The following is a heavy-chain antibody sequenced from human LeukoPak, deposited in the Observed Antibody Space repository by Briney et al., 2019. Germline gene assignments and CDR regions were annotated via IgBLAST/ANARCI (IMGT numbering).Heavy chain of an antibody. V-gene: IGHV3-23*01. D-gene: IGHD3-3*01. J-gene: IGHJ4*02. CDR3: ARDVGVVMFDY. Sequence: GGSLRLSCAASGFTFSSYAMTWVRQAPGKGLEWVSAISGSGGTTYYGDSVKGRFTISRDNSKNTLYLQMSSLRAEDSALYYCARDVGVVMFDYWGQGTLVTVSS. CDR1: GFTFSSYA. CDR2: ISGSGGTT.